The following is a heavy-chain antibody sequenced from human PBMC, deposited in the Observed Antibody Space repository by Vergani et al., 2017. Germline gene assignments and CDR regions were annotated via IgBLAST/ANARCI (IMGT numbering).Heavy chain of an antibody. V-gene: IGHV3-23*04. CDR2: ISGSGGSI. CDR1: GFTFSSYA. J-gene: IGHJ6*03. Sequence: EVQLVESGGGLVQPGGSLRLSCAASGFTFSSYAMSWVRQAPGKGLEWVSAISGSGGSIYYADSVKGRFTISRDNAKNSLYLQMNSLRAEDTAVYYCASYYYSGSKSYYYYYMDVWGKGTTVTVSS. CDR3: ASYYYSGSKSYYYYYMDV. D-gene: IGHD1-26*01.